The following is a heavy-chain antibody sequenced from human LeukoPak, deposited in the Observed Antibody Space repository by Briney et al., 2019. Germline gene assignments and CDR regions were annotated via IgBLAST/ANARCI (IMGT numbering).Heavy chain of an antibody. V-gene: IGHV4-34*01. D-gene: IGHD2-15*01. CDR3: ARAMVVVVAATRGIGAFDI. J-gene: IGHJ3*02. CDR2: INHSGST. Sequence: SETLSLTCAVYGGSFSGYYWSWIRQPPGKGLEWIGEINHSGSTNYNPSLKSRATISVDTSKNQFSLKLSSVTAADTAVYYCARAMVVVVAATRGIGAFDIWGQGTMVTVSS. CDR1: GGSFSGYY.